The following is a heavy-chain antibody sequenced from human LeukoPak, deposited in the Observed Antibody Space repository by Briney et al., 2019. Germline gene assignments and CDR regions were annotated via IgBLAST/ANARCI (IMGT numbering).Heavy chain of an antibody. J-gene: IGHJ4*02. D-gene: IGHD3-9*01. Sequence: PGGSLRLSCAASGFTFSSYGMHWVRQAPGKGLEWVAVISYDGSNKYYADSVKGRFTISRDNSKNTLYLQMNSLRAEDTAVYYCAKTLVDYDILTGPDYWGQGTLVTVSS. CDR2: ISYDGSNK. V-gene: IGHV3-30*18. CDR3: AKTLVDYDILTGPDY. CDR1: GFTFSSYG.